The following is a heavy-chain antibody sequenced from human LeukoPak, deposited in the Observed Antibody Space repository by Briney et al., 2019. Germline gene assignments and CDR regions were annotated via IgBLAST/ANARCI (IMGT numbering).Heavy chain of an antibody. V-gene: IGHV4-59*01. J-gene: IGHJ4*02. Sequence: SETLSLTCTVSGGSISSYYWSWIRQPPGKGLEWVGYIYYSGSNNYNPSLKSRVTISVDTSKNQFSLKLSSVTTADTAVYYCARAPVYSSSWYFNYWGQGTLVTVSS. D-gene: IGHD6-13*01. CDR2: IYYSGSN. CDR3: ARAPVYSSSWYFNY. CDR1: GGSISSYY.